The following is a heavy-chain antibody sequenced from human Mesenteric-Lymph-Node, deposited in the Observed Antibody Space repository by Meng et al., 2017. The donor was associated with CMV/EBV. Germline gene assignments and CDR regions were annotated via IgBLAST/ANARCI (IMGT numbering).Heavy chain of an antibody. D-gene: IGHD3-22*01. V-gene: IGHV3-23*01. J-gene: IGHJ4*02. CDR3: ARYYFPNSNGRCFEH. CDR1: GLTFRNYG. CDR2: ISIDGRTT. Sequence: SGLTFRNYGMAWVRQAPGKGLDWVSVISIDGRTTYYGDVVKGRFTMSRDNSMDTVYLQMNSLRAEDTAVYYCARYYFPNSNGRCFEHWGQGMVVTVSS.